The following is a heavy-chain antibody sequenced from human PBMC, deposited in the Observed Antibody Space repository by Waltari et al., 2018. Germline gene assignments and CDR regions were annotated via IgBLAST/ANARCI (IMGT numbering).Heavy chain of an antibody. CDR2: INSGSTYI. CDR3: ARDINSREDY. J-gene: IGHJ4*02. D-gene: IGHD1-20*01. V-gene: IGHV3-21*01. Sequence: EVQLVESGGGLVKPGGSLRPSGAASGFPFRTYSMNWVRQAPGKGLEWVSSINSGSTYIYYADSVKGRFTISRDNAKNSLSLQMNSLRAEDTAVYYCARDINSREDYWGQGTLVTVSS. CDR1: GFPFRTYS.